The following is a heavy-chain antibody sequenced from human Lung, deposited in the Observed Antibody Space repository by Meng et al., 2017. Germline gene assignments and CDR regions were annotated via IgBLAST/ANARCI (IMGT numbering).Heavy chain of an antibody. V-gene: IGHV3-7*04. D-gene: IGHD1-26*01. J-gene: IGHJ4*01. CDR1: GFTLSSYW. CDR3: ARGIVGAITYYFDY. Sequence: GESLKISYAASGFTLSSYWMSWVRQAPRKGLEWVANIKQDGSEKYYVDSVKGRFTISRDNAKNSLYLQMNSLRAGDTAVYYCARGIVGAITYYFDYWGQGTLVTGAS. CDR2: IKQDGSEK.